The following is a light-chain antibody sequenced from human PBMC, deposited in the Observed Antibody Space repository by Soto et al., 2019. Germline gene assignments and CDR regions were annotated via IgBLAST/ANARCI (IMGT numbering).Light chain of an antibody. CDR1: QSITNW. Sequence: DIQMTQSPSTLSASVGDRVTITCRASQSITNWLAWYQQKPGRAPKILIYKASNLETGVPSRFSGSGSGTEFTLTISSLQPDDFATYCCQQYNSYPRTFGQGTKVEIK. CDR3: QQYNSYPRT. V-gene: IGKV1-5*03. CDR2: KAS. J-gene: IGKJ1*01.